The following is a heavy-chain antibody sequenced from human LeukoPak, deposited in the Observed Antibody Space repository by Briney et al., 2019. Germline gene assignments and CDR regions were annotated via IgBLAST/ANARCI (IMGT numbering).Heavy chain of an antibody. V-gene: IGHV3-74*01. Sequence: GGSLRLSCVGSGFTFNTYWIHWVRQAPGKGLVWVSRVKEDGRETNYADSVKGRFTISRDNSKNTVYLQMNRLRVEDTALYYCVRSLDYWGQGTLVTVSS. CDR3: VRSLDY. J-gene: IGHJ4*02. CDR2: VKEDGRET. CDR1: GFTFNTYW.